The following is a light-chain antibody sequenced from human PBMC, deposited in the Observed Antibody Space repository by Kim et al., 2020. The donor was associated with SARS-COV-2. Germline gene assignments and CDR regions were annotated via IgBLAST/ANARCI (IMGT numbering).Light chain of an antibody. CDR1: QSVGSSL. Sequence: LSPGERASLSCRASQSVGSSLLAWYQQKPGQAPRRLIYEAFKRVAGIPDRFSGSGSGTDFTLTISRPEPEDFAMYYCQQYGSTPYTFGQGIKLEI. V-gene: IGKV3-20*01. CDR3: QQYGSTPYT. CDR2: EAF. J-gene: IGKJ2*01.